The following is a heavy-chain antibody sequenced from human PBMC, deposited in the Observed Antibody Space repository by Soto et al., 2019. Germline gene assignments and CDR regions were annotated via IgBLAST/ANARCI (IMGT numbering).Heavy chain of an antibody. CDR3: ARGLERRFLEWLFNWFDP. CDR1: GGSFSGYY. D-gene: IGHD3-3*01. CDR2: INHSGST. Sequence: SETLSLTCAVYGGSFSGYYWSWIRQPPGKGLEWIGEINHSGSTSYNPSLKSRVTISVDTSKNQFSLKLSSVTAADTAVYYCARGLERRFLEWLFNWFDPWGQGTLVTVSS. J-gene: IGHJ5*02. V-gene: IGHV4-34*01.